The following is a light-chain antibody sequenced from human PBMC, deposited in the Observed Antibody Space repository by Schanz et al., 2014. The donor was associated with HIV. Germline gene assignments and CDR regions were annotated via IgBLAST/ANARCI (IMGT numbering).Light chain of an antibody. CDR3: ETWDDSLRGPK. J-gene: IGLJ2*01. Sequence: QSVLTQPPSASGTPGQRVTISCSGSRSDIGSNPVNWYPQFPRAAPKLIVYSDNQRPSGVPDRFSGSRSGTSASLAISGLQSEDEADYYCETWDDSLRGPKFGGGTKLTVL. CDR1: RSDIGSNP. V-gene: IGLV1-44*01. CDR2: SDN.